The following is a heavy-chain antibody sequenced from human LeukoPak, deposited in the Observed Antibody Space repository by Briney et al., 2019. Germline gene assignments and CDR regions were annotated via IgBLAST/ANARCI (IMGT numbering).Heavy chain of an antibody. CDR1: GFRLGSYW. J-gene: IGHJ4*02. V-gene: IGHV3-7*01. CDR2: IREDGSEK. CDR3: AREGIAAASVLDY. Sequence: PGGSLRLSCAASGFRLGSYWMSWVRQAPGKGLEWVANIREDGSEKYYVDSVKGRFTISRDNAKNSLYLQMNSLRAEDTAVYYCAREGIAAASVLDYWGQGTLVTVSS. D-gene: IGHD2-2*01.